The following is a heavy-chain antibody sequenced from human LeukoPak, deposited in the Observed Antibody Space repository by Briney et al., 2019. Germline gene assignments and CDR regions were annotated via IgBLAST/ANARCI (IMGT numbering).Heavy chain of an antibody. CDR3: ARGVTIFGVVVLLPNNWFDP. V-gene: IGHV1-2*02. J-gene: IGHJ5*02. CDR2: INPTSGGT. Sequence: ASVKVSCTASGYTFTGYYMQRVRQAPGPGLEWMGWINPTSGGTNYAQKFQGRVTMTRDTSISTAYMALSRLRSDDTAVYHCARGVTIFGVVVLLPNNWFDPWGQGTLVTVSS. D-gene: IGHD3-3*01. CDR1: GYTFTGYY.